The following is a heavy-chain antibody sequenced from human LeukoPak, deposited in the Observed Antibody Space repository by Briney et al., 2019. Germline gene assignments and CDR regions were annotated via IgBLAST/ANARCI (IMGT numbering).Heavy chain of an antibody. CDR2: ISGSGGST. Sequence: GGSLRLSCAASGFTFSSYAMNWVRQAPGKGLEWVSGISGSGGSTYYADFVKGRCTISRDNPKNTLYLQINSLRVEDTAVYYCAKGQGDCSGTSCREWGQGTLVTVSS. CDR1: GFTFSSYA. J-gene: IGHJ4*02. D-gene: IGHD2-2*01. CDR3: AKGQGDCSGTSCRE. V-gene: IGHV3-23*01.